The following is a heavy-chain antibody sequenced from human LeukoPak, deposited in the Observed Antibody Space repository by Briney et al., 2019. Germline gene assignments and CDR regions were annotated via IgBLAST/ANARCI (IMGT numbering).Heavy chain of an antibody. CDR3: ARDLFGGSSSGFDY. CDR2: IIPIFGTA. CDR1: GGTFSSYA. J-gene: IGHJ4*02. V-gene: IGHV1-69*05. D-gene: IGHD6-6*01. Sequence: GSSVKVSCKASGGTFSSYAISWVRQAPGQGLEWVGRIIPIFGTANYAQKFQGRVTITTDESTSTAYMELSSLRSEDTAVYYCARDLFGGSSSGFDYWGQGTLVTVSS.